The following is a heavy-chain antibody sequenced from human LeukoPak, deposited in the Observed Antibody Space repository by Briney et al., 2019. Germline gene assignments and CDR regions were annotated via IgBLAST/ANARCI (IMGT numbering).Heavy chain of an antibody. J-gene: IGHJ4*02. CDR1: GYSISSSSSY. CDR2: IYYSGST. V-gene: IGHV4-39*07. D-gene: IGHD3-9*01. CDR3: ARLIRFLTGYYSDN. Sequence: SETLSLTCTVSGYSISSSSSYWGWIRQPPGKGLEWIGSIYYSGSTYYNPSLKSRVTISIDTSKNQFSLKLNSVTAADTAIYYCARLIRFLTGYYSDNWGQGTLVTVSS.